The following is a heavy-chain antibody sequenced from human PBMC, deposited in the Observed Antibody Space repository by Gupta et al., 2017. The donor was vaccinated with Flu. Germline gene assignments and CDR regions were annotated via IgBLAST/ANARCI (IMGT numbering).Heavy chain of an antibody. CDR2: ISYDGSNK. V-gene: IGHV3-30*18. CDR1: YG. J-gene: IGHJ4*02. CDR3: AKAAKYSSSPENLDY. Sequence: YGMHWVRQAPGKGLEWVAVISYDGSNKYYADSVKGRFTISRDNSKNTLYLQMNSLRAEDTAVYYCAKAAKYSSSPENLDYWGQGTLVTVSS. D-gene: IGHD6-13*01.